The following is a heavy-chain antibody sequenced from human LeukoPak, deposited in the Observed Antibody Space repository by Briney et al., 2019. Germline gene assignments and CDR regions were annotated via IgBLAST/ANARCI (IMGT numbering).Heavy chain of an antibody. V-gene: IGHV4-39*07. J-gene: IGHJ2*01. CDR3: ARGGWSLDF. CDR2: IYYSGGT. Sequence: SETLSLTCTVSGGSISSSSYYWGWIRQPPGEGLEWIGSIYYSGGTYYNPSLKSRITISVDTSKNQFSLKLSSVTAADTAVYLCARGGWSLDFWGRGTLVTVSS. D-gene: IGHD3-16*01. CDR1: GGSISSSSYY.